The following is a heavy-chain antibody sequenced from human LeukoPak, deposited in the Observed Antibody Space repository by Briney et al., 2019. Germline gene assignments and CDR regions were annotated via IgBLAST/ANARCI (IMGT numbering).Heavy chain of an antibody. V-gene: IGHV1-18*01. Sequence: ASVKVSCKASGYSFTNYAINWERQAPGQGLEWMGWISGYTGNTNYAQKFQGRVTMTANTSTNTASMELRSLRSDDTAVYYCARPANLYYASDAFDIWGQGTMVTVSS. CDR2: ISGYTGNT. D-gene: IGHD3-16*01. J-gene: IGHJ3*02. CDR1: GYSFTNYA. CDR3: ARPANLYYASDAFDI.